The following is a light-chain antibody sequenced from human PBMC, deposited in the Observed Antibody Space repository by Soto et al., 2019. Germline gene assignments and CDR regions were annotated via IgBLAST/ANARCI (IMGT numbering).Light chain of an antibody. CDR3: QQYYSALT. CDR1: QNSFYTSKKRNY. V-gene: IGKV4-1*01. Sequence: DIVMTQYPASLAVSLGERATINCKSSQNSFYTSKKRNYLSWYQQTAGQPPKLLFYWASTRASGVPDRFSGSWSGTDFTLTISSLQAEDVAFYYCQQYYSALTFGQGTKVEIK. J-gene: IGKJ1*01. CDR2: WAS.